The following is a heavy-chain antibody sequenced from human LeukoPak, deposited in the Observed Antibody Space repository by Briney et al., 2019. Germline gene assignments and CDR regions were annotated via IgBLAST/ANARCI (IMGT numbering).Heavy chain of an antibody. CDR1: GFTGFTFSSYS. CDR2: IYSGGST. D-gene: IGHD3-3*01. J-gene: IGHJ6*03. Sequence: PGGSLRLSCAASGFTGFTFSSYSMNWVRQAPGKGLEWVSVIYSGGSTYYADSVKGRFTISRDNSKNTLYLQMNSLRAEDTAVYYCARVRSDYDFWSGYSRYYYYYMDVWGKGTTVTVSS. V-gene: IGHV3-53*01. CDR3: ARVRSDYDFWSGYSRYYYYYMDV.